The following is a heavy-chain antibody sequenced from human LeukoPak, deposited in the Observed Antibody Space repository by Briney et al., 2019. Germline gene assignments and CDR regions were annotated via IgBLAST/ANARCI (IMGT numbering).Heavy chain of an antibody. V-gene: IGHV3-23*01. Sequence: PGGSLRLSCAASGFTFSNYAMNWVRQAPGKGLEWVSSISGGGSNTYYGDSGTGRLTISRDNSKHTLYLQMNSLLAGGPAVSFFAKGSTYHESWGSYYSDSWGQGTLVTVSS. CDR3: AKGSTYHESWGSYYSDS. J-gene: IGHJ5*01. D-gene: IGHD3-3*01. CDR2: ISGGGSNT. CDR1: GFTFSNYA.